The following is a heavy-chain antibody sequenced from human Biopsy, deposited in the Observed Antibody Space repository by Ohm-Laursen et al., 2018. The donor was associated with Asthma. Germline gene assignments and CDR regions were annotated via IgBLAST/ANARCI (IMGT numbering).Heavy chain of an antibody. J-gene: IGHJ5*02. D-gene: IGHD6-13*01. Sequence: GASVKVSCKASGYTFIGCHIHWMRQAPGQGLEWMGRINPNSGGTNYAQKFQDRVTMTRDTSISTAYMEVSRLRSDDTAVYYCARGQKSAGDRWFDPWGQGTLVTVSS. CDR2: INPNSGGT. CDR1: GYTFIGCH. CDR3: ARGQKSAGDRWFDP. V-gene: IGHV1-2*06.